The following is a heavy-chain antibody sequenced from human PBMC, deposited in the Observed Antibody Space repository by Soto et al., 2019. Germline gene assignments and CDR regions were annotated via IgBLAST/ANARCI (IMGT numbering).Heavy chain of an antibody. CDR1: GYTFINHG. CDR3: ARYFYSQAYYFDY. J-gene: IGHJ4*02. V-gene: IGHV1-18*01. Sequence: ASVKVSCKASGYTFINHGISWVRQAPGQGLEWMGWISGNNDNTKYARKLQGRVTMKTETSTSTSDMELRSQISNNTAVYYCARYFYSQAYYFDYWGQGTLVTVSS. D-gene: IGHD2-15*01. CDR2: ISGNNDNT.